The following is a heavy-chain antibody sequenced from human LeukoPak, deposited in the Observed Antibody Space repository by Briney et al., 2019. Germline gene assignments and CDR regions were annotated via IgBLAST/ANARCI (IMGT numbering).Heavy chain of an antibody. Sequence: GGSLRLSCAASGFTFSSYGMHWVRQAPGKGLEWVAFIRYDGSNRHYADSVKGRFSISRDNSKNTLYLQMNSLRAEDTAVYYCAKSGYPGYFFMDVWGTGTTVTVSS. CDR1: GFTFSSYG. J-gene: IGHJ6*03. V-gene: IGHV3-30*02. CDR3: AKSGYPGYFFMDV. CDR2: IRYDGSNR. D-gene: IGHD5-12*01.